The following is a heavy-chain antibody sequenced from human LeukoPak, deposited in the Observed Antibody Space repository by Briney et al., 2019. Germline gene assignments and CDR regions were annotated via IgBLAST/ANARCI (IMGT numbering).Heavy chain of an antibody. J-gene: IGHJ4*02. CDR3: AKDPLSYYDSSGYRYFDY. CDR1: GVTFNNYA. D-gene: IGHD3-22*01. Sequence: PGVSLRLSCAASGVTFNNYAMNWVRQAPGKGLEWVSGISGSGGSTYYADSVKGRFTISRGNSKNTLYLQMNRLRAEDTAVYFCAKDPLSYYDSSGYRYFDYWGQGTLVTVSS. CDR2: ISGSGGST. V-gene: IGHV3-23*01.